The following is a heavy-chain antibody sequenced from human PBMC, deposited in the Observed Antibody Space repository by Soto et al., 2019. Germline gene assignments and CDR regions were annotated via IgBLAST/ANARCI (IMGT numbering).Heavy chain of an antibody. CDR3: ARYDGDRVGWFDP. Sequence: QVQLQESGPGLVKPSPTLSLTCTVSGGSISSGGYYWSWIRQHPGKGLEWIGYIYYSGSTYYNPSLKSRVTIAVDTSKNQCSLKLSSVTAADTAVYYCARYDGDRVGWFDPWGQGTLVTVSS. V-gene: IGHV4-31*03. CDR1: GGSISSGGYY. D-gene: IGHD2-21*02. J-gene: IGHJ5*02. CDR2: IYYSGST.